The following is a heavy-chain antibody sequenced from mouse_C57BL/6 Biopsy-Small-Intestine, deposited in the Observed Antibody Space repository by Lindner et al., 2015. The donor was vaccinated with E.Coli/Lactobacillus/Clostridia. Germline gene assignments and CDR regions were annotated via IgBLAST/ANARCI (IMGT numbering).Heavy chain of an antibody. CDR3: ARDYYGSRYYSDY. V-gene: IGHV5-4*01. CDR1: GFTFSSYA. CDR2: ISDGGSYT. J-gene: IGHJ2*01. Sequence: VQLQESGGGLVKPGGSLKLSCAASGFTFSSYAMSWVRQTPEKRLEWVATISDGGSYTYYPDNVKGRFTISRDNAKNNLYLQMSHLKSEDTAMYYCARDYYGSRYYSDYWGQGTTLTVSS. D-gene: IGHD1-1*01.